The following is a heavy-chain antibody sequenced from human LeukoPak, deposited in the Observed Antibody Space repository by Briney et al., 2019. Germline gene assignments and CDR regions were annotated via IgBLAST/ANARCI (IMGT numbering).Heavy chain of an antibody. D-gene: IGHD1-14*01. Sequence: PGGSLRLSCTASGFTFEDYAMTWVRQAPGKGLEWVGFVRSKVYGRTTEYAASVQGRFTISRDDSRSIAYLQMNSLKSEDTAMYYCARSITGNGWKYYFDHWGQGTLLTVSS. V-gene: IGHV3-49*04. J-gene: IGHJ4*02. CDR1: GFTFEDYA. CDR2: VRSKVYGRTT. CDR3: ARSITGNGWKYYFDH.